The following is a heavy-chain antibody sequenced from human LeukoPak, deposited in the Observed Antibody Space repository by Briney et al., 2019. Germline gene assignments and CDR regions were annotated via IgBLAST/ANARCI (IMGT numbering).Heavy chain of an antibody. J-gene: IGHJ4*02. CDR3: ARGVDSAIDW. V-gene: IGHV3-7*01. CDR1: GFAFSSYW. CDR2: INGDGRDK. D-gene: IGHD3-9*01. Sequence: PGGSLRLSCAASGFAFSSYWMNWVRQAPGKGLEWVANINGDGRDKYYVGSVRGRFTISRDNADNALYLQMNSLRGDDTAVYYCARGVDSAIDWWGQGTLVTVSS.